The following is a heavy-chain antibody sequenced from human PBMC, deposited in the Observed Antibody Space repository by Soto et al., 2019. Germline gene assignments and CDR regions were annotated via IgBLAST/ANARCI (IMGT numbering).Heavy chain of an antibody. V-gene: IGHV1-69*13. D-gene: IGHD2-15*01. CDR2: IIPIFGTA. CDR3: ARGTVVTPTGRRYYYYYGMDV. CDR1: GRTFSSYA. J-gene: IGHJ6*02. Sequence: ASVKVSCLASGRTFSSYAISCVRPAPGQELEWMGGIIPIFGTANYAQKFQGRVTITADESTSTAYMELSSLRSEDTAVYYCARGTVVTPTGRRYYYYYGMDVWGQGTTVTV.